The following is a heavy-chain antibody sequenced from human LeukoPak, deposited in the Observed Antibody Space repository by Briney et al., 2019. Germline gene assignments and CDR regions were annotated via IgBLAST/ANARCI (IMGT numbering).Heavy chain of an antibody. Sequence: SETLSLTCAVYGGSFSGYYWSWIRHPPGKGREWIGEINHRGSTNYNPSLKSRVTISVDTSKNQFSLKRSSVTAADTAVYYCARGSRVAWFGELSGYYFDYWGQGTLVTVSS. CDR3: ARGSRVAWFGELSGYYFDY. V-gene: IGHV4-34*01. CDR1: GGSFSGYY. CDR2: INHRGST. D-gene: IGHD3-10*01. J-gene: IGHJ4*02.